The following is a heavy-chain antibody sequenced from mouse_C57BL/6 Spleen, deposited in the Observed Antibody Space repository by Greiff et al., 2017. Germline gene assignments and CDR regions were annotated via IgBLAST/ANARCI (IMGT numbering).Heavy chain of an antibody. CDR3: ARGGSSWYFDG. D-gene: IGHD1-1*01. CDR1: GYAFTNYL. J-gene: IGHJ1*03. CDR2: INPGSGGT. Sequence: VKLQESGAELVRPGTSVKVSCKASGYAFTNYLIEWVKQRPGQGLEWIGVINPGSGGTNYNEKFKGKATLTADKSSSTAYMQLSSLTSEDSAVYFCARGGSSWYFDGWGTGTTVTVAS. V-gene: IGHV1-54*01.